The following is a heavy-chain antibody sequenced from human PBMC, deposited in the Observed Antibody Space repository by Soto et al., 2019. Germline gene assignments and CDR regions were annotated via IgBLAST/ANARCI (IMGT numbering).Heavy chain of an antibody. CDR2: INAGNGNT. D-gene: IGHD3-3*01. V-gene: IGHV1-3*01. J-gene: IGHJ6*02. CDR3: ARGGAGITIFGVVTYEDYYGMNV. Sequence: GASVKVSCKASGYTFTSYAMHWVRQAPGQRLEWMGWINAGNGNTKYSQKFQGRVTITRDTSASTAYMELSSLRSEDTAVYYCARGGAGITIFGVVTYEDYYGMNVWRQGTTVTVSS. CDR1: GYTFTSYA.